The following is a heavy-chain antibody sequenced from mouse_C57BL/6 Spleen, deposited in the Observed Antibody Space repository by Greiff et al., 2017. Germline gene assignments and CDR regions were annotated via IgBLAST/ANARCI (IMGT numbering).Heavy chain of an antibody. CDR1: GYTFTTYP. V-gene: IGHV1-47*01. CDR2: FHPYNDDT. D-gene: IGHD2-4*01. J-gene: IGHJ2*01. CDR3: ARGAYDYGYFDY. Sequence: VHLVESGAELVKPGASVQMSCKASGYTFTTYPIEWMKQNHGKSLEWIGNFHPYNDDTKYNEKFKGKATLTVEKSSSTVYLELSRLTSDDSAVYYCARGAYDYGYFDYWGQGTTLTVSS.